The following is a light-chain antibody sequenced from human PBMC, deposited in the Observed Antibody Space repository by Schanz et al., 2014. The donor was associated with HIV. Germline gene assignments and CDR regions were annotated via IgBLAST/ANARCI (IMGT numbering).Light chain of an antibody. CDR1: QTVLYSSNNKND. CDR3: QQYYSTPIT. Sequence: DIVMTQSPDSLAVSLGEGATINCKSSQTVLYSSNNKNDLAWYQQKAGQPPKLLISWASTRETGVPDRFSGSGSGTDFTLTISSLQAEDVAVYYCQQYYSTPITFGQGTRLEIK. CDR2: WAS. J-gene: IGKJ5*01. V-gene: IGKV4-1*01.